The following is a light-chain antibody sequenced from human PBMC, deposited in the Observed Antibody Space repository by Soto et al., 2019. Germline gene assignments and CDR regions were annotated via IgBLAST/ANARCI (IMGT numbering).Light chain of an antibody. J-gene: IGKJ1*01. CDR2: AAS. CDR3: QQSYTIPWT. CDR1: QSISSY. V-gene: IGKV1-39*01. Sequence: DIQMTQSPSSLSASVGDRVTITCRASQSISSYLNWYQQKPGKAPKLLIYAASSLQSGVPSRFSGSGSGTDFTLTISSLQTEDSATFDCQQSYTIPWTFGQGTKVEIK.